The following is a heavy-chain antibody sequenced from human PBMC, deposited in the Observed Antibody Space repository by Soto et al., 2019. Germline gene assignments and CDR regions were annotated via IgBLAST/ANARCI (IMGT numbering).Heavy chain of an antibody. V-gene: IGHV4-39*01. J-gene: IGHJ5*02. D-gene: IGHD3-10*01. CDR2: IYYSGST. CDR3: ARGFDDSPENNWFDP. Sequence: SETLSLTCTVSGGSISSSSYYWGWIRQPPGKGLEWVGSIYYSGSTYYNPSLKSRVTISVDTSKNQFSLKLSSVTAADTAVYYCARGFDDSPENNWFDPWGQGTLVTVSS. CDR1: GGSISSSSYY.